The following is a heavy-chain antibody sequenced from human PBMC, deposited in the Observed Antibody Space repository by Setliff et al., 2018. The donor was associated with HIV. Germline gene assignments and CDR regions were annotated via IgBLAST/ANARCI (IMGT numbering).Heavy chain of an antibody. Sequence: SVKVSCKASGGTFSTYTINWARQAPGQGLEWMGGIIPIFYTATYAQKFQGRVTITVDKSTSTAYMELSSLRSEDTAVYYCVNDKITGTTYYDYWGQGTLVTVSS. D-gene: IGHD1-7*01. CDR3: VNDKITGTTYYDY. CDR1: GGTFSTYT. V-gene: IGHV1-69*06. CDR2: IIPIFYTA. J-gene: IGHJ4*02.